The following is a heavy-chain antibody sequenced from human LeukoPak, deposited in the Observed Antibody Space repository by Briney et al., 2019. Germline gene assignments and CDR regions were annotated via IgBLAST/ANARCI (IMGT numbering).Heavy chain of an antibody. Sequence: PGGSLRLSCAASGFTFSSYSMNWVRRAPGKGLEWVSYISSSSSTIYYADSVKGRFTISRDNAKNSLYLQMNSLRAEDTAVYYCARDSRPIFGVVTGTADYWGQGTLVTVSS. D-gene: IGHD3-3*01. CDR2: ISSSSSTI. V-gene: IGHV3-48*01. J-gene: IGHJ4*02. CDR1: GFTFSSYS. CDR3: ARDSRPIFGVVTGTADY.